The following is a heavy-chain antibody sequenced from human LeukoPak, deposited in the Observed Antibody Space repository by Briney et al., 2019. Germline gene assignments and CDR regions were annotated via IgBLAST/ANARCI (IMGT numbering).Heavy chain of an antibody. D-gene: IGHD3-10*01. CDR2: INQDGSEM. V-gene: IGHV3-7*01. CDR1: GFTFDTYA. J-gene: IGHJ4*02. Sequence: GASLRLSCAASGFTFDTYAMTWVRQAPGKGLEWLANINQDGSEMYYADSVKGRFTISRDNGKNSLYLQINSLRADDTAVYYCARAEITMVRGVIITGYYFDYWGQGTLVTVSS. CDR3: ARAEITMVRGVIITGYYFDY.